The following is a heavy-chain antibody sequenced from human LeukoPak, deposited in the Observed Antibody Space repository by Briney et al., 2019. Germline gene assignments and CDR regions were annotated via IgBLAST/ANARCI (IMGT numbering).Heavy chain of an antibody. Sequence: ASVKVSCKASGYTFTDYAMHWVRQAPGQRLEWMGWINAGNGNTKYSRKFQGRVTITRDTSASTAYMELSSLKTEDTAVYYCARELWPFYFDYWGQGTLVTVSS. CDR2: INAGNGNT. CDR1: GYTFTDYA. J-gene: IGHJ4*02. V-gene: IGHV1-3*01. CDR3: ARELWPFYFDY. D-gene: IGHD3-10*01.